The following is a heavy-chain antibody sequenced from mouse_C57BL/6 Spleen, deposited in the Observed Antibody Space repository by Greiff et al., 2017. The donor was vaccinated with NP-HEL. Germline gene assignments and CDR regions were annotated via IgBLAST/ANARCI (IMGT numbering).Heavy chain of an antibody. CDR3: ARSGAGYYGSREGYAMDY. J-gene: IGHJ4*01. CDR2: IDPTHLYT. Sequence: VQLQQPGAELVMPGSPVKLSSTAPRYPPPPHPLPPLPPLPFPFLSFLSAIDPTHLYTNYNQKFKGKSTLTVDKSSSTAYMQLSSLTSEDSAVYYCARSGAGYYGSREGYAMDYWGQGTSVTVSS. CDR1: RYPPPPHP. V-gene: IGHV1-69*01. D-gene: IGHD1-1*01.